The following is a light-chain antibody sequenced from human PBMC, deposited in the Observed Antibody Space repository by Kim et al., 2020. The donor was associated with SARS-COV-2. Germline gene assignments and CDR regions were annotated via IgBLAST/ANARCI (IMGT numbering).Light chain of an antibody. J-gene: IGKJ5*01. CDR2: ATS. CDR1: QTINNW. V-gene: IGKV1D-16*01. Sequence: DIQMTQSPSSLSAFVGDRVTITCRASQTINNWVGWYQQKPGKAPKSLVYATSTLQSGVPSRFSGSKSGTDFTLTINNLQHEDFATYYCQQYDTYPPTFGQGTRLEIK. CDR3: QQYDTYPPT.